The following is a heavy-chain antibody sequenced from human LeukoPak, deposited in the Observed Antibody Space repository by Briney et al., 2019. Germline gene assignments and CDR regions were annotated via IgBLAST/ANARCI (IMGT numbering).Heavy chain of an antibody. Sequence: PSETLSLACSVSGASISSSFYWSWIRQPPQRGLEWIGDIYYSGNTNYNPSLQSRVTIAVDASKNQFSLKLSSVTAADTAVYYCAMSSGYYSYWGQGTLVTVSS. V-gene: IGHV4-59*01. D-gene: IGHD3-22*01. CDR3: AMSSGYYSY. J-gene: IGHJ4*02. CDR1: GASISSSFY. CDR2: IYYSGNT.